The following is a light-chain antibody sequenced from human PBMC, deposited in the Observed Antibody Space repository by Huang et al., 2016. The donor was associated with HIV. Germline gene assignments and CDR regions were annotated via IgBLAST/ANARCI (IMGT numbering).Light chain of an antibody. CDR1: QTVYSN. V-gene: IGKV3D-15*01. CDR2: GAS. CDR3: QQSNNWPPYT. J-gene: IGKJ2*01. Sequence: EIVMTQSPATLCVSPGERATLSCRASQTVYSNLAWYQQKPGQAPRLLIDGASTRATGIPARFSGSGSGTEFTLTISSLQSEDFAVYYCQQSNNWPPYTFGQGTKLEIK.